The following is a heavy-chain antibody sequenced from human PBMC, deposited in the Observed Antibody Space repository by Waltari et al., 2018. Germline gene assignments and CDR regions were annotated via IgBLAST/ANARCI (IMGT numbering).Heavy chain of an antibody. CDR1: GFTVSNNY. J-gene: IGHJ2*01. V-gene: IGHV3-53*02. CDR3: ARGPPCGVNCYFWYFDL. Sequence: EVQLVETGGGLIQPGGSLKLSCAASGFTVSNNYMSWVRQAPGKGLEWVSVIYSVGTTDYADAVQGRFIISRDNSKNTLYLQVNSLRAEDTAVYYCARGPPCGVNCYFWYFDLWGRGTLVIVSS. D-gene: IGHD1-20*01. CDR2: IYSVGTT.